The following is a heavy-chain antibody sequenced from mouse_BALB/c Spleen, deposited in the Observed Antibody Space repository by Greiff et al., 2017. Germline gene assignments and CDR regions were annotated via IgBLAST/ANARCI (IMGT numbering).Heavy chain of an antibody. V-gene: IGHV2-6-7*01. Sequence: VQLQESGPGLVAPSQSLSITCTVSGFSLTGYGVNWVRQPPGKGLEWLGMIWGDGSTDYNSALKSRLSISKDNSKSQVFLKMNSLQTDNTARYYCARKGLTTYFDVWGAGTTVTVSS. CDR1: GFSLTGYG. CDR3: ARKGLTTYFDV. J-gene: IGHJ1*01. CDR2: IWGDGST. D-gene: IGHD2-12*01.